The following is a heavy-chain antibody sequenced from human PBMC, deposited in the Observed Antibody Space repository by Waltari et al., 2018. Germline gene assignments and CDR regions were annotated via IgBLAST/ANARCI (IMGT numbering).Heavy chain of an antibody. CDR2: SHHTGST. CDR1: GYSVSSNTY. D-gene: IGHD2-2*01. V-gene: IGHV4-38-2*01. J-gene: IGHJ5*01. CDR3: ARVGQYCTSSSCFYWFDS. Sequence: QVQLQESGPGLVKPSETLSLTCVVSGYSVSSNTYWAWIRQPPGTGLEWIGSSHHTGSTYYSPSLKSRVTISIDTSKNQFSVNLISVTAADTAVYYCARVGQYCTSSSCFYWFDSWGQGTQVTVSS.